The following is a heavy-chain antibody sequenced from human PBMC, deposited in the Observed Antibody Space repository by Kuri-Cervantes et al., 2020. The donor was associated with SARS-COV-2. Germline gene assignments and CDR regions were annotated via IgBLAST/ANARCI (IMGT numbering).Heavy chain of an antibody. J-gene: IGHJ4*02. V-gene: IGHV3-15*01. CDR2: IKSKTDGGTT. CDR3: TTVRFGELLQYYFDY. D-gene: IGHD3-10*01. Sequence: GGSLRLSWTTSGFTFGDYSMSWFRQAPGKGLEWVGRIKSKTDGGTTDYAAPVKGRFTISRDDSKNTLYLQMNSLKTEDTAVYYCTTVRFGELLQYYFDYWGQGTLVTVSS. CDR1: GFTFGDYS.